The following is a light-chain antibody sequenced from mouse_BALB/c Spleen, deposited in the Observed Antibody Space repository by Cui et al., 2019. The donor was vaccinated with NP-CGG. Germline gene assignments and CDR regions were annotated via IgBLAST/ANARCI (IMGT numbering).Light chain of an antibody. J-gene: IGLJ1*01. V-gene: IGLV1*01. Sequence: AFLTQGSAITTSPGETVTLTCRSSTGAVTTSNYANWVQEKPDHLFTGLIGGTNNRTPGVPARFSGSLIGDKAALTITGAQTEDEAIYFCALWYSNHWVFGGGTKLTVL. CDR2: GTN. CDR3: ALWYSNHWV. CDR1: TGAVTTSNY.